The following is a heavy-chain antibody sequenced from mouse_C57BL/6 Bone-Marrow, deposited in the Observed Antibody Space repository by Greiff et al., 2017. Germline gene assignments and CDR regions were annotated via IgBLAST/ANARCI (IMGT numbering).Heavy chain of an antibody. CDR3: ASGLYYYGSKAY. J-gene: IGHJ3*01. Sequence: QVQLKESGAELMKPGASVKLSCKATGYTFTGYWIEWVKQRPGHGLEWIGEILPGSGSTNYNEKLKGKATFTADTSSNTAYMQLSSLTTEDSAIYYCASGLYYYGSKAYWGQGTLVTVSA. CDR1: GYTFTGYW. V-gene: IGHV1-9*01. D-gene: IGHD1-1*01. CDR2: ILPGSGST.